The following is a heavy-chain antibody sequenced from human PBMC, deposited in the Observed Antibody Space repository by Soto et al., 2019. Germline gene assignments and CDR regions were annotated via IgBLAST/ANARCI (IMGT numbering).Heavy chain of an antibody. CDR1: GYTFTSYA. Sequence: ASVKVSCKASGYTFTSYAMHWVRQAPGQRLEWMGWISAYNGNTNYAQKLQGRVTMTTDTSTSTAYMELRSLRSDDTAVYYCARDLQWDFDILTGYSYFDYWGQGTLVTSPQ. J-gene: IGHJ4*02. CDR2: ISAYNGNT. CDR3: ARDLQWDFDILTGYSYFDY. V-gene: IGHV1-18*01. D-gene: IGHD3-9*01.